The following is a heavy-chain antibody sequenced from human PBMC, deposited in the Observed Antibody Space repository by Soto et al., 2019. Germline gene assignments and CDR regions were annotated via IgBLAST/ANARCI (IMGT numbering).Heavy chain of an antibody. CDR2: IYYSGST. J-gene: IGHJ5*02. CDR1: GGSISSYY. CDR3: ARDRGWFDP. Sequence: SETLSLTCTVSGGSISSYYWSWIRQPPGKGLEWIGYIYYSGSTNYNPSLKSRVTISVDTSKNQFSLKLSSVTAADTAVYYCARDRGWFDPWGQGTLVTVSS. V-gene: IGHV4-59*01.